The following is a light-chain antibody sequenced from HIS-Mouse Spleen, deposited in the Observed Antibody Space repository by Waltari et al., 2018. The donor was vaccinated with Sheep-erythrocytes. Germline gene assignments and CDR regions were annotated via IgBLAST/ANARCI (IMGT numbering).Light chain of an antibody. V-gene: IGLV1-36*01. J-gene: IGLJ2*01. CDR2: YDD. Sequence: QSVLTQPPSVSEAPRQRVTISCSGSSSNLGNNAVNLYQQLPGKAPKLLIYYDDLLPSGVSDRFSGSKSGTSASLAISGLQSEDEADYYCAAWDDSLNGVVFGGGTKLTVL. CDR3: AAWDDSLNGVV. CDR1: SSNLGNNA.